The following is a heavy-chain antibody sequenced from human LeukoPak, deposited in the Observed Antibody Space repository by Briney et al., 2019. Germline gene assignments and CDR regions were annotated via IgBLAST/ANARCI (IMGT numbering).Heavy chain of an antibody. CDR2: ITRDGSYA. CDR3: ARDGDGYNFDF. J-gene: IGHJ4*02. Sequence: GGSLRLSCAASGFAFSNYWMHWVRQVLGKGLVWVSRITRDGSYANYADSVKGRFTFSRDNARNTLYLQMNSLRAEDTAVYYCARDGDGYNFDFWGQGALVTVSS. CDR1: GFAFSNYW. V-gene: IGHV3-74*01. D-gene: IGHD5-24*01.